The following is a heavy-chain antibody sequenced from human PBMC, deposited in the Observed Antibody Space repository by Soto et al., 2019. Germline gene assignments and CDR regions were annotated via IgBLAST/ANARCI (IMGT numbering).Heavy chain of an antibody. J-gene: IGHJ6*02. V-gene: IGHV4-31*03. CDR1: GGSISSGGYY. D-gene: IGHD3-10*01. CDR3: ARTEGAGSYWTPLSRNGMDV. Sequence: QVQLQESGPGLVKPSQTLSLTCTVSGGSISSGGYYWSWIRQHPGKGLEWIGYIYYSGSTYYNPSLKSRVTISGDTSKNQFSLKLSSVTAADTAVYYCARTEGAGSYWTPLSRNGMDVWGQGTTVTVSS. CDR2: IYYSGST.